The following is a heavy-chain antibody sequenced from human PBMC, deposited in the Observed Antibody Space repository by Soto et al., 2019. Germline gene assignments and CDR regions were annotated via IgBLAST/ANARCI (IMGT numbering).Heavy chain of an antibody. CDR3: ARLLPAEFWGGYFWFVSDP. CDR2: ISAYNGNT. V-gene: IGHV1-18*01. D-gene: IGHD3-16*01. J-gene: IGHJ5*02. Sequence: GASVKVSCKASGYTFTSYGISWVRQAPGQGLEWMGWISAYNGNTNYAQKLQGRVTMTTDTSTSTAYMELRSLRSDDTAVYYCARLLPAEFWGGYFWFVSDPWVKGPLVPVSS. CDR1: GYTFTSYG.